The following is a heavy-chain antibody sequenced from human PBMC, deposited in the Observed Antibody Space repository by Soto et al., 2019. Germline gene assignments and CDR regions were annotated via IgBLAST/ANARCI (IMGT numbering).Heavy chain of an antibody. D-gene: IGHD3-22*01. CDR3: ARDLYFGPEYYYDSSGYYYNNYYYGMDV. CDR2: ISAYNGNT. V-gene: IGHV1-18*01. CDR1: GYTFTSYG. Sequence: ASVKVSCKASGYTFTSYGISWVRQAPGQGLEWMGWISAYNGNTNYAQKLQGRVTMTTDTSTSTAYMELRSLRSDDTAVYYCARDLYFGPEYYYDSSGYYYNNYYYGMDVWG. J-gene: IGHJ6*02.